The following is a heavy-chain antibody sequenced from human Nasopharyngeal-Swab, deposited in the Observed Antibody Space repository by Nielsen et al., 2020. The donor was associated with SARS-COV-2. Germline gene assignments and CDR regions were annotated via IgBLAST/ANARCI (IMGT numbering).Heavy chain of an antibody. V-gene: IGHV1-18*04. CDR3: ARDGGRWLERYWFDP. CDR2: IRPYDAKT. J-gene: IGHJ5*02. D-gene: IGHD1-1*01. Sequence: ASVKVSCKASGFTFTNYGITWVRQAPGQGLEWMGWIRPYDAKTNYAQKFQGRVTMTTSTTTAYMELRSLRSDDTAVYYCARDGGRWLERYWFDPWGQGTLVTVSS. CDR1: GFTFTNYG.